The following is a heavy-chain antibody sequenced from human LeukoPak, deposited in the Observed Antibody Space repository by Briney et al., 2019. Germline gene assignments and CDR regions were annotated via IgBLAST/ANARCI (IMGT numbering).Heavy chain of an antibody. Sequence: SETLSLTCSVSGGSISSYYWSWIRQPAGKGLEWLGRIYTSGSTNYNPSLKSRVTMSVDTSKNQFSLKLSSVTAADTAVYYCARDIGYCSSTSCSYYYYYYMDVWGKGTTVTVSS. CDR2: IYTSGST. CDR1: GGSISSYY. V-gene: IGHV4-4*07. D-gene: IGHD2-2*01. J-gene: IGHJ6*03. CDR3: ARDIGYCSSTSCSYYYYYYMDV.